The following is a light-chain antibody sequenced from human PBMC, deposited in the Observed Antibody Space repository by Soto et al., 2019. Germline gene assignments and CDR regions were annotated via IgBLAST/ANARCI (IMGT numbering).Light chain of an antibody. J-gene: IGKJ1*01. CDR1: QSVLYSADNKNY. Sequence: DIVMTQSPDSLPVSLGERATINCKSSQSVLYSADNKNYLSWYQQKPGQSPKLLIYWASTRESGVPDRFSGSGSGTDFTLTISSLQAEDVAVYYCLQYYSTPWTFGQGTKFEIK. CDR3: LQYYSTPWT. V-gene: IGKV4-1*01. CDR2: WAS.